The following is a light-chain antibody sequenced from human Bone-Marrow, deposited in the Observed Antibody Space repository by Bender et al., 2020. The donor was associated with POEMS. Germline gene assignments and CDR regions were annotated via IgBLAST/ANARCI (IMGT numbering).Light chain of an antibody. CDR3: AVWDDSLNGWV. V-gene: IGLV1-36*01. Sequence: QSVLTQPPSASGTPGQRVTISCSGGTSNIGNNGVHWYQQLPGKAPKIIIYFDDIVSSGVSDRFSGSRSGTSASLAISGLQSEDEADYYCAVWDDSLNGWVFGGGTKLTVL. CDR2: FDD. J-gene: IGLJ3*02. CDR1: TSNIGNNG.